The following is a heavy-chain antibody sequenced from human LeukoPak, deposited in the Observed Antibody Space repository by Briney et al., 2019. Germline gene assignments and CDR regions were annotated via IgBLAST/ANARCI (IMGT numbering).Heavy chain of an antibody. D-gene: IGHD4-17*01. J-gene: IGHJ3*02. V-gene: IGHV1-69*05. Sequence: SVKVSCKASGGTFSSYVINWVRQAPGQGLEWMGGIIPIFGTANYAQKLQGRVTMTTDTSTSTAYMELRSLRSDDTAVYYCARGPTVTHDAFDIWGQGTMVTVSS. CDR1: GGTFSSYV. CDR2: IIPIFGTA. CDR3: ARGPTVTHDAFDI.